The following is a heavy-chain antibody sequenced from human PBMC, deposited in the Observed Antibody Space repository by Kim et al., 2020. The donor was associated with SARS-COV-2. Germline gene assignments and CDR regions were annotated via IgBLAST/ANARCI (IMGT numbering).Heavy chain of an antibody. D-gene: IGHD4-17*01. CDR2: ISNSGSST. Sequence: GGSLRLSCAASGFTFSNYEFNWVRQAPGKGLEWVSYISNSGSSTYYADSMKGRFIISRDNAKSSLYLHMNSLRAEDTAVYYCVREATVTTRGRANFDYWGRGTLVTVSS. V-gene: IGHV3-48*03. J-gene: IGHJ4*02. CDR3: VREATVTTRGRANFDY. CDR1: GFTFSNYE.